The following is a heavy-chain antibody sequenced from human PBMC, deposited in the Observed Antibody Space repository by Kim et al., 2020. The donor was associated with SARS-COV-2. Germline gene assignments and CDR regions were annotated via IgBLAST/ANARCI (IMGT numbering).Heavy chain of an antibody. CDR3: ASSWYYYDSSGSAYFDY. D-gene: IGHD3-22*01. V-gene: IGHV4-39*01. Sequence: LKSRVTISVDTSKNQFSLKLSSVTAADTAVYYCASSWYYYDSSGSAYFDYWGQGTLVTVSS. J-gene: IGHJ4*02.